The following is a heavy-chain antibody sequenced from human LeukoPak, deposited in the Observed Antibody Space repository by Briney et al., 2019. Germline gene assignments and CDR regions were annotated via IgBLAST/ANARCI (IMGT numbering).Heavy chain of an antibody. D-gene: IGHD1-26*01. J-gene: IGHJ6*02. Sequence: GGSLRLSCAASGFTVSSNYMSWVRQAPGKGLEWVSAIYSGGSTYYADSVKGRFTISRDNSKNTLYLQMNSLRAEDTAVYYCAREGGPRALDYYYGMDVWGQGTTVTVSS. CDR3: AREGGPRALDYYYGMDV. V-gene: IGHV3-66*01. CDR1: GFTVSSNY. CDR2: IYSGGST.